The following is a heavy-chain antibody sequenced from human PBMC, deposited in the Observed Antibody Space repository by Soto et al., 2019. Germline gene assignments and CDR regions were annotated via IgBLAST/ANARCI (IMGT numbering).Heavy chain of an antibody. CDR3: ARVSNYDSSGYYYDY. Sequence: QVQLVESGGGVVQPGRSLRLSCAASGFTFSSYGMHWVRQAPGKGLEWVAVIWYDGSNKYYADSVKGRFTISRDNSKNKLYLQMNSLRAEDTAVYYCARVSNYDSSGYYYDYWGQGTLVTVSS. J-gene: IGHJ4*02. CDR1: GFTFSSYG. D-gene: IGHD3-22*01. V-gene: IGHV3-33*01. CDR2: IWYDGSNK.